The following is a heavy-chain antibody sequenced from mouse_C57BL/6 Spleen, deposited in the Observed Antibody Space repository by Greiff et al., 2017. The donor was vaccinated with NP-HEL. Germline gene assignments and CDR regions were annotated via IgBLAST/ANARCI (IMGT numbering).Heavy chain of an antibody. CDR1: GYSITSGYY. Sequence: EVKLMESGPGLVKPSQSLSLTCSVTGYSITSGYYWNWIRQFPGNKLEWMGYISYDGSNNYNPSLKNRISITRDTSKNQFFLKLNSVTTEDTATYYCARDRPYAMDYWGQGTSVTVSS. J-gene: IGHJ4*01. CDR3: ARDRPYAMDY. CDR2: ISYDGSN. V-gene: IGHV3-6*01.